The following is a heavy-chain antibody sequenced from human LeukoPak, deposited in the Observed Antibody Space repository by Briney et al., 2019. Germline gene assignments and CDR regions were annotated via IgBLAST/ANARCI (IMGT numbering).Heavy chain of an antibody. J-gene: IGHJ5*02. V-gene: IGHV1-2*02. Sequence: GPVKVSCKASGLTFTGVNFIHWVRQAPGQGPEWVGWINTNNGVTDYARKFQGRVTMTRDTSISTVYMELSRLTSDDMATYYCTKDRLSKWFAPWGQGTLVTVSS. CDR1: GLTFTGVNF. D-gene: IGHD5-12*01. CDR3: TKDRLSKWFAP. CDR2: INTNNGVT.